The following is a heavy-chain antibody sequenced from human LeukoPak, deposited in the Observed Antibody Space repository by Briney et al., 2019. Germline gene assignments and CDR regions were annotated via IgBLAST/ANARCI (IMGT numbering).Heavy chain of an antibody. J-gene: IGHJ6*03. Sequence: PSETLSLTCTVSGGSISSYYWSWLRQPAGKGLEWIGRIYTSGSTNYNPSLKSRVTMSVDTSKNQFSLKLNSVTAADTAVYYCAKNGDRGAYCTGGTCYPYFYYYMDVWGKGTTVTI. CDR1: GGSISSYY. D-gene: IGHD2-15*01. V-gene: IGHV4-4*07. CDR2: IYTSGST. CDR3: AKNGDRGAYCTGGTCYPYFYYYMDV.